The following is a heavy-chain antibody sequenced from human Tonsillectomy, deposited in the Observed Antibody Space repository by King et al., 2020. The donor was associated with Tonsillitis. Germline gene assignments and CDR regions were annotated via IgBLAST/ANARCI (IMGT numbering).Heavy chain of an antibody. CDR2: IYPGYSDT. Sequence: VQLVESGAEVKKPGESLKISCQGSGYSFARSWIAWVRQMPGKGLEWVGIIYPGYSDTRYSPSFQGLVTLSVDKSISTAYLQWSSLKASDTATYFCARLGDVPRGPAYFFDYWGQGSLVTVSS. V-gene: IGHV5-51*01. CDR3: ARLGDVPRGPAYFFDY. CDR1: GYSFARSW. D-gene: IGHD2-21*01. J-gene: IGHJ4*02.